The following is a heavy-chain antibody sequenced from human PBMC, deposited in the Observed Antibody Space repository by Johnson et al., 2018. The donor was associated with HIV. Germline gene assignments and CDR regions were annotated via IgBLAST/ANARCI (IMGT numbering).Heavy chain of an antibody. CDR1: GFTFSSYA. D-gene: IGHD6-13*01. CDR3: ARGRELSIAAAGVAFDI. CDR2: ISYDGSEK. V-gene: IGHV3-30*04. J-gene: IGHJ3*02. Sequence: QVKLVESGGGVVQPGRSLRLSCAASGFTFSSYAMHWVRQAPGKGLEWVAVISYDGSEKYYVDSVKGRFTISRDNSKNTLYLQMNSLRAEDTAVYYCARGRELSIAAAGVAFDIWGQGTMVTVSS.